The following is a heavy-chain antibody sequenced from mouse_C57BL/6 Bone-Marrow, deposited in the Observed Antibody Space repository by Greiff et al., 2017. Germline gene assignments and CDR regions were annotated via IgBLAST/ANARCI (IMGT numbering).Heavy chain of an antibody. Sequence: VQVVESGAELARPGASVKLSCKASGYTFTSYGISWVKQRPGQGLEWIGEIYPRSGNTYYNEKFKGKATLTADKSSSTAYMELRSLTSEDSAVYFCARSYDGYYPRGQGTTLTVSS. J-gene: IGHJ2*01. V-gene: IGHV1-81*01. CDR3: ARSYDGYYP. CDR1: GYTFTSYG. D-gene: IGHD2-3*01. CDR2: IYPRSGNT.